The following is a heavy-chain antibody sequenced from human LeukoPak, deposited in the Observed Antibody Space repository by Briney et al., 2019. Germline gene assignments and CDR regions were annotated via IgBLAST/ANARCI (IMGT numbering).Heavy chain of an antibody. J-gene: IGHJ4*02. CDR3: ARDLTMVRGVIQYYFDY. CDR2: INAGNGNT. CDR1: GGTFSSYA. D-gene: IGHD3-10*01. V-gene: IGHV1-3*01. Sequence: ASVKVSCKASGGTFSSYAISWVRQAPGQRLEWMGWINAGNGNTKYSQKFQGRVTITRDTSASTAYMELSSLRSEDTAVYYCARDLTMVRGVIQYYFDYWGQGTLVTVSS.